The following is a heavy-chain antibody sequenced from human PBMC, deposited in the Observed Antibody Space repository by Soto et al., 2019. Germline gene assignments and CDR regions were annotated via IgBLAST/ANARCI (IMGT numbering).Heavy chain of an antibody. J-gene: IGHJ4*02. Sequence: ASVKVSCKASGYTFTGYYMHWVRQAPGQGLEWMGWINPNSGGTNYAQKFQGRVTMTRDTSISTAYMELSRLRSDDTAVYYCARDKYDSNGRDYWGQGXRVTVDS. CDR2: INPNSGGT. D-gene: IGHD3-22*01. V-gene: IGHV1-2*02. CDR3: ARDKYDSNGRDY. CDR1: GYTFTGYY.